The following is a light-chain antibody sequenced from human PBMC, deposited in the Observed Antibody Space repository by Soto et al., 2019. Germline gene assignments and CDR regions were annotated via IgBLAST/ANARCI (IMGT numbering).Light chain of an antibody. CDR3: AAWDDSLSGRV. CDR1: SSNIGSNF. J-gene: IGLJ3*02. CDR2: RND. Sequence: QSVLTQPPSASGTPGQRVNISCSGSSSNIGSNFVYWYQQLPGTAPKLLIYRNDQRPSGVPDRFSGSKSGTSASLAISGLRSVDEADYYCAAWDDSLSGRVFGGGTKLTVL. V-gene: IGLV1-47*01.